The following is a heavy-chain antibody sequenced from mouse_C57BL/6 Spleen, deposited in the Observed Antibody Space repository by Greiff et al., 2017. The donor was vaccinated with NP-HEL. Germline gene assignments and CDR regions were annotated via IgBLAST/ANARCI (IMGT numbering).Heavy chain of an antibody. CDR1: GYSITSGYY. V-gene: IGHV3-6*01. Sequence: EVKLQESGPGLVKPSQSLSLTCSVTGYSITSGYYWNWIRQFPGNKLEWMGYISYDGSNNYNPSLKNRISITRDTSKNQFFLKLNSVTSEDTATYYCARDLGRGNFDYWGQGTTLTVSS. D-gene: IGHD4-1*01. CDR3: ARDLGRGNFDY. CDR2: ISYDGSN. J-gene: IGHJ2*01.